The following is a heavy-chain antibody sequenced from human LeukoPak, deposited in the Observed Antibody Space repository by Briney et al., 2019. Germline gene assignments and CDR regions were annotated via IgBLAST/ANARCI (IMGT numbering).Heavy chain of an antibody. CDR2: IIPIFGTA. CDR1: GGTFSSYA. J-gene: IGHJ4*02. V-gene: IGHV1-69*05. Sequence: ASVKVSCKASGGTFSSYAISWVRQAPRQGLEWMGRIIPIFGTANYAQKFQGRVTITTNESTSTAYMERSSLRSEDTAVYYFVRGTNYGDYGFDYWGQGTLVTVSA. CDR3: VRGTNYGDYGFDY. D-gene: IGHD4-17*01.